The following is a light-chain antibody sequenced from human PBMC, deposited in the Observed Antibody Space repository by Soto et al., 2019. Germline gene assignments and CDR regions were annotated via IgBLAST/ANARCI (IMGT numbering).Light chain of an antibody. CDR1: QTVSSSK. CDR3: QQYGSSPRT. J-gene: IGKJ1*01. Sequence: ERVLTPSPAIPSLSPEERATLSCRASQTVSSSKLAWYQQKPGQAPTVVIYGASSRATGMPARFSGSGSGKDFTLTISRLEPEDFAVYYCQQYGSSPRTFGQGTKVDIK. V-gene: IGKV3-20*01. CDR2: GAS.